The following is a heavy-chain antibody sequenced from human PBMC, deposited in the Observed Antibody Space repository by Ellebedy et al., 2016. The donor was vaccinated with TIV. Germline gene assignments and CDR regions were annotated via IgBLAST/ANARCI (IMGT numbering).Heavy chain of an antibody. V-gene: IGHV3-33*01. J-gene: IGHJ4*02. CDR2: VWYDGSDK. D-gene: IGHD2/OR15-2a*01. CDR3: ARESCNNITCYFDY. CDR1: GFTFSTYG. Sequence: LSLTCAASGFTFSTYGLHWVRQAPGKGLEWVAVVWYDGSDKYYADSVKGRFTISRDNSKNTLFLQMNSLRAEDTAAYYCARESCNNITCYFDYWGLGTLVTVSS.